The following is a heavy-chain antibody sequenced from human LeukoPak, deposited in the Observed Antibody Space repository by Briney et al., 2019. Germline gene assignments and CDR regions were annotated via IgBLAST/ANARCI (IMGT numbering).Heavy chain of an antibody. CDR3: ARDNERGGSGLYAFDI. CDR2: IYTSGST. V-gene: IGHV4-4*07. J-gene: IGHJ3*02. Sequence: PSETLSLTCTVSGGSISSYYWSWIRQPAGKGLGWIGRIYTSGSTNYNPSLKSRVTMSVDTSKNQFSLKLSSVTAADTAVYYCARDNERGGSGLYAFDIWGQGTMVTVSS. D-gene: IGHD3-10*01. CDR1: GGSISSYY.